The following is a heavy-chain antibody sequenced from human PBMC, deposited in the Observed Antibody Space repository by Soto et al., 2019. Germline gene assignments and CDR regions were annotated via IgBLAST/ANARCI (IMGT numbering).Heavy chain of an antibody. D-gene: IGHD6-13*01. CDR2: ISWNSGSI. CDR1: GFTFDDYA. V-gene: IGHV3-9*01. CDR3: AKSLGMAAAGFGFGVDY. Sequence: EVQLVESGGGLVQPGRSLRLSCAASGFTFDDYAMHWVRQAPGKGLERVSVISWNSGSIGYADSVKGRFTISRDNAKNPLYLQMNSLRAEDTALYYCAKSLGMAAAGFGFGVDYWGQGTLVTVSS. J-gene: IGHJ4*02.